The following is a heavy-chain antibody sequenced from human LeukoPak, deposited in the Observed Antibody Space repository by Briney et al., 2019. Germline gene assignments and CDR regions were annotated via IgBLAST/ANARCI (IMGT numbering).Heavy chain of an antibody. CDR1: GGSISSYY. CDR3: AREAPPIAAAGFDY. J-gene: IGHJ4*02. Sequence: PSETLSLTCTVSGGSISSYYWSWIRQPPGKGLEWIGYIYYSGSTNYNPSLKGRVTISVDTSKNQFSLKLSSVTAADTAVYYCAREAPPIAAAGFDYWGQGTLVTVSS. CDR2: IYYSGST. V-gene: IGHV4-59*01. D-gene: IGHD6-13*01.